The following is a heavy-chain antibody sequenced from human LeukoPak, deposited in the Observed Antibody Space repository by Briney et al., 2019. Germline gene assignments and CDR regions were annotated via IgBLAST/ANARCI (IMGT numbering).Heavy chain of an antibody. CDR1: GFTFSSYG. J-gene: IGHJ4*02. CDR2: ISYDGSKK. CDR3: AKEMVYGSGGGPFDY. Sequence: GGSLRLSCAASGFTFSSYGMHWVRQAPGKGLEWVAVISYDGSKKYYADSVKGRFTISRDNSKNTLYLQMNSLRVEDTAVYYCAKEMVYGSGGGPFDYWGQGTLVTASS. V-gene: IGHV3-30*18. D-gene: IGHD3-10*01.